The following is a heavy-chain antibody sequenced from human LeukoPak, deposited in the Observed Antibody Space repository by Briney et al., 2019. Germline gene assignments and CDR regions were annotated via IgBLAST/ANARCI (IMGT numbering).Heavy chain of an antibody. CDR2: ISGSGGGT. V-gene: IGHV3-23*01. CDR1: GFTFSSYA. D-gene: IGHD3-10*01. J-gene: IGHJ4*02. Sequence: GGSLRLSCAASGFTFSSYAMSWVRQAPGKGLEWVSAISGSGGGTYYADSVKGRFTISRDNSKNTLYLQMNSLRAEDTAVYYCAKGSGYYGSGSHKHFDYWGQGTLVTVSS. CDR3: AKGSGYYGSGSHKHFDY.